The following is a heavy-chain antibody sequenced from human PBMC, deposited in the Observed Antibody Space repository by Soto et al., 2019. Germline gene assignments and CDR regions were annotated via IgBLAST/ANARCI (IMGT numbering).Heavy chain of an antibody. D-gene: IGHD3-3*01. CDR1: GGTFSNYA. Sequence: SVKVSCKASGGTFSNYAINWVRQAPGQGLEWMGGIIPLFGTANYAQKFQGRVTITADESTSTAYLDLSSLRSDDTAVYYCARAYRPFWSGYYLGYWGQGTLVTVSS. J-gene: IGHJ4*02. CDR3: ARAYRPFWSGYYLGY. V-gene: IGHV1-69*13. CDR2: IIPLFGTA.